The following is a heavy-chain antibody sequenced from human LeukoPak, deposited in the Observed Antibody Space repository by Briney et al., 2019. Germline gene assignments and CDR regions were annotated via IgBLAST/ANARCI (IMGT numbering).Heavy chain of an antibody. CDR3: AREGRRLGEGAFHI. V-gene: IGHV3-11*01. Sequence: GGSLRLSCAASGFTFSDYYMSWIRQAPGKGLEWVLYISNSGSTIYYADSVKGRFTISRDNAKNSLYLQMNSLRDEDTAVYYCAREGRRLGEGAFHIWGQGTMVTVSS. CDR2: ISNSGSTI. CDR1: GFTFSDYY. D-gene: IGHD3-10*01. J-gene: IGHJ3*02.